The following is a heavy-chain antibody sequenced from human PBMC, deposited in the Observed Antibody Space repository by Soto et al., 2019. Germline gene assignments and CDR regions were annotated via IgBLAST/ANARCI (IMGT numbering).Heavy chain of an antibody. J-gene: IGHJ6*02. CDR3: ARAGYCSGGSCYDGGYYYGMDV. CDR1: GGSISSGGYS. CDR2: IYHSGST. V-gene: IGHV4-30-2*01. D-gene: IGHD2-15*01. Sequence: PSETLSLTCAVSGGSISSGGYSWSWIRQPPGEGLEWIGYIYHSGSTYYNPSLKSRVTISVDRSKNQFSLKLSSVTAADTAVYYCARAGYCSGGSCYDGGYYYGMDVWGQGTTVTVSS.